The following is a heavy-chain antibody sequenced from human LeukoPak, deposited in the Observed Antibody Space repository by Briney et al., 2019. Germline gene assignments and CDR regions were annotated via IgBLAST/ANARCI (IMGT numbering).Heavy chain of an antibody. CDR1: GFTFSNAW. CDR2: IKSKTDGGTT. V-gene: IGHV3-15*01. J-gene: IGHJ4*02. Sequence: GGSLRLSCAASGFTFSNAWMSWVRQAPGKGLEWVGRIKSKTDGGTTDYAAPVKGRFTISRDDSKNTLYLQMNSLKTEDTAVYYCTTDYYDSSGFDYWGQGTLVTVSS. CDR3: TTDYYDSSGFDY. D-gene: IGHD3-22*01.